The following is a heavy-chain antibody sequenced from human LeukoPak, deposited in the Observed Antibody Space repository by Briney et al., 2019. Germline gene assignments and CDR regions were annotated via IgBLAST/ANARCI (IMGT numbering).Heavy chain of an antibody. Sequence: GGSLRLSCVASGFTVGTYGMDWVRQAQGKGLDWVAAISYDGSDKYYADSVKGRFTISRDKSKNTLYLEMSSLRIEDTAVYYCAKDPFGSRMEYFQHWGQGTLVIVSS. CDR1: GFTVGTYG. J-gene: IGHJ1*01. V-gene: IGHV3-30*18. D-gene: IGHD2-15*01. CDR3: AKDPFGSRMEYFQH. CDR2: ISYDGSDK.